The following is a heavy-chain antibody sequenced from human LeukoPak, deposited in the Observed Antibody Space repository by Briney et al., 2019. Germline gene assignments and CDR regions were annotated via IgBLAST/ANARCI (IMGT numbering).Heavy chain of an antibody. CDR1: VYPFIYYY. CDR3: ARIGGYYDSGVYDSHGFDK. CDR2: VNPHSGTT. J-gene: IGHJ3*02. V-gene: IGHV1-2*02. Sequence: ASVTVSFKTSVYPFIYYYLHWLRQAPGQPPEWIEWVNPHSGTTTYAQHFQGRVTMTRDTHTNTVHMELTSLRPDDTALYFCARIGGYYDSGVYDSHGFDKWGQGTMVIVSS. D-gene: IGHD3-22*01.